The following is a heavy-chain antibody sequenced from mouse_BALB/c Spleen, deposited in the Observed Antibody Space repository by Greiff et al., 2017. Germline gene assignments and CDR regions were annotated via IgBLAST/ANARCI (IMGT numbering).Heavy chain of an antibody. D-gene: IGHD1-1*01. Sequence: EVMLVESGGGLVQPGGSLRLSCATSGFTFTDYYMSWVRQPPGKALEWLGFIRNKANGYTTEYSASVKGRFTISRDNSQSILYLQMNTLRAEDSATYYCAREVDYYSSSYGYFDVWGAGTTVTVSS. CDR2: IRNKANGYTT. CDR1: GFTFTDYY. J-gene: IGHJ1*01. CDR3: AREVDYYSSSYGYFDV. V-gene: IGHV7-3*02.